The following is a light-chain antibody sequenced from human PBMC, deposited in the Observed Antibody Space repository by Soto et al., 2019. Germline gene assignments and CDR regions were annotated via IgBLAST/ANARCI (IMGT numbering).Light chain of an antibody. J-gene: IGKJ5*01. V-gene: IGKV3-20*01. Sequence: EIGLTQSPGTLSLSPGERATLSCRASQSVSSSYLAWYHQKPGQAPRLLIYGASSRATGIPDRFSGSGSGTDFTLTISRLEPEDFAVYYCQQYGISPITFG. CDR1: QSVSSSY. CDR3: QQYGISPIT. CDR2: GAS.